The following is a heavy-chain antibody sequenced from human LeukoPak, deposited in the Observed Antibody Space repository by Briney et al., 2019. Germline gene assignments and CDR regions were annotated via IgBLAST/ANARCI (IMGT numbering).Heavy chain of an antibody. CDR1: GGSISSYY. CDR2: IYYSGKT. V-gene: IGHV4-59*05. CDR3: ASLYSSSRSAFDI. Sequence: SETLSLTCTVSGGSISSYYWSWIRQPPGKGLEWIGSIYYSGKTYYNPSLKSRVTISVDTSMNHFSLQLSSVTAADAAMYYCASLYSSSRSAFDIWGQGTMVTVSS. J-gene: IGHJ3*02. D-gene: IGHD6-6*01.